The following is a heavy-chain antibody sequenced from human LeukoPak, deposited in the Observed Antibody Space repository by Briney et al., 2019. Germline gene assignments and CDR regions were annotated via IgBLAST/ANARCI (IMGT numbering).Heavy chain of an antibody. Sequence: SETLSLTCAVYGGSFSGYYWSWIRQPPGKGLEWIGYIYYSGSTYYNPSLKSRVTISVDTSKNQFSLKLSSVTAADTAVYYCARGAEGGYLPVDYWGQGTLVTVSS. J-gene: IGHJ4*02. D-gene: IGHD3-22*01. CDR2: IYYSGST. CDR3: ARGAEGGYLPVDY. V-gene: IGHV4-30-4*01. CDR1: GGSFSGYY.